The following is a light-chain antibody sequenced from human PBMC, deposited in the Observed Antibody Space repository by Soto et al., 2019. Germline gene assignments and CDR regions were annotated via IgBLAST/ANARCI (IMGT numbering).Light chain of an antibody. Sequence: IALTLYLGTLSLSPRETATLSCRSSQTVNSDYLAWFQQRPGQAPRLLIFATSRRATGIPDRFSGSGSGTDFTLTIRRLEPEDFAVYYCQQYGTSPQTVGQGTKVDI. CDR2: ATS. V-gene: IGKV3-20*01. J-gene: IGKJ1*01. CDR3: QQYGTSPQT. CDR1: QTVNSDY.